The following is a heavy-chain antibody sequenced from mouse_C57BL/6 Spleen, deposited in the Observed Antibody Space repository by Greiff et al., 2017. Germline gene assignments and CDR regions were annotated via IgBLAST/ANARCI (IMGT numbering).Heavy chain of an antibody. CDR1: GFNIKDYY. D-gene: IGHD1-1*01. J-gene: IGHJ1*03. CDR3: TTGDYGSSWYFDV. CDR2: IDPEDGDT. V-gene: IGHV14-1*01. Sequence: EVKLMESGAELVRPGASVKLSCTASGFNIKDYYMHWVKQRPEQGLEWIGRIDPEDGDTAYAPKFQGKATMTADKSSNTAYLPLSSLTSEDTAVYYCTTGDYGSSWYFDVWGTGTTVTVSS.